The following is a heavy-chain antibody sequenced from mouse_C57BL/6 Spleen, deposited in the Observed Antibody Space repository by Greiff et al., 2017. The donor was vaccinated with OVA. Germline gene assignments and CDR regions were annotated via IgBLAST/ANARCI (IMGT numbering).Heavy chain of an antibody. CDR2: IYPGSGST. CDR1: GYTFTSYW. J-gene: IGHJ2*01. V-gene: IGHV1-55*01. D-gene: IGHD4-1*01. CDR3: AFSGTPFDD. Sequence: QVQLQPSGAELVKPGASVKMSCKASGYTFTSYWITWVKQRPGQGLEWIGDIYPGSGSTNYNEKFKSKATLTVDTSSSTAYMQLSSLTSEDSAVYYCAFSGTPFDDWGQGTTLTVSS.